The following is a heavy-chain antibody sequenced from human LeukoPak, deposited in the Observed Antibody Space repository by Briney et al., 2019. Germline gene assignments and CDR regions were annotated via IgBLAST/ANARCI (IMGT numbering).Heavy chain of an antibody. CDR3: ARYSSSWYVNWFDP. V-gene: IGHV3-48*01. J-gene: IGHJ5*02. CDR1: GFTFSSHS. Sequence: GGSLRLSCAASGFTFSSHSMNWVRQAPGKGLEWVSYISSSSSTIYYADSVKGRFTISRDNAKNSLYLQMNSLRAEDTAVYYCARYSSSWYVNWFDPWGQGTLVTVSS. CDR2: ISSSSSTI. D-gene: IGHD6-13*01.